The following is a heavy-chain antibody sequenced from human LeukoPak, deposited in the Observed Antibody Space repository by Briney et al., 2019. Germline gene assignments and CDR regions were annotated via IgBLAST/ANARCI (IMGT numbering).Heavy chain of an antibody. CDR2: IGTAGDT. V-gene: IGHV3-13*01. CDR1: GFTFSSYD. CDR3: ARGSFRRGSYHFDY. D-gene: IGHD1-26*01. Sequence: GGSLRLSCAASGFTFSSYDMHWVREATGKGLEWVSAIGTAGDTYYPGSVKGRFPISRENTKTSLYLQMNSLRAGDTAVYYCARGSFRRGSYHFDYWGQGTLVTVSS. J-gene: IGHJ4*02.